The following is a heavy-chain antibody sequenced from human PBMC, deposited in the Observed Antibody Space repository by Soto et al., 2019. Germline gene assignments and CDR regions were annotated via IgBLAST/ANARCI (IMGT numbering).Heavy chain of an antibody. D-gene: IGHD4-17*01. CDR3: ARDYGDYAYYYYGMDV. CDR1: GFPFSSYS. J-gene: IGHJ6*02. CDR2: ISSSSSTI. Sequence: GGSLSLSCAASGFPFSSYSMNWVRQAPGKGLEWVSYISSSSSTIYYADSVKGRFTISRDNAKNSLYLQMNSLRDEDTAVYYCARDYGDYAYYYYGMDVWGQGTTVTVSS. V-gene: IGHV3-48*02.